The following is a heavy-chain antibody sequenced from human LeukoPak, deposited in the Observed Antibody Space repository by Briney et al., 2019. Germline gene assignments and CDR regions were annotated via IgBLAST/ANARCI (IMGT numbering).Heavy chain of an antibody. CDR3: ARLGVLRYFDWLFPPRFFDY. J-gene: IGHJ4*02. Sequence: QTGGSLRLSCAASGFTFSSYWMSWVRQAPGKGLEWVANIKQDGSEKYYVDSVKGRFTISRDNAKNSLYLQMNSLRAEDTAVYYCARLGVLRYFDWLFPPRFFDYWGQGTLVTVSS. D-gene: IGHD3-9*01. CDR1: GFTFSSYW. V-gene: IGHV3-7*01. CDR2: IKQDGSEK.